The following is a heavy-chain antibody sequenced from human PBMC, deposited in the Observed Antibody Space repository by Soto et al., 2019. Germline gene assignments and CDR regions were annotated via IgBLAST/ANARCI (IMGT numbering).Heavy chain of an antibody. V-gene: IGHV3-33*01. CDR2: IWHDGKNK. J-gene: IGHJ4*02. CDR1: GFTFSNYG. Sequence: QVQLVESGGGVVQPGRSLRLSCVASGFTFSNYGLHWVRQAPGKGLEWVAIIWHDGKNKDYADSVKGRFTVSRDNSKNALYLQMNSLTAGDTSVYHCARDPGKDEAIDYLGPGTLVTVSS. CDR3: ARDPGKDEAIDY.